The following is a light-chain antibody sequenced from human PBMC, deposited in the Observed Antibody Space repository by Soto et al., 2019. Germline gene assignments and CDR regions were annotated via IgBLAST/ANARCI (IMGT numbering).Light chain of an antibody. Sequence: DIVMTQSPDSLAVSLGERATIHCKSSQSLLYTSNNKNYLAGYQQKPGQPTKLLIYWASTRESGVPDRFSGSGSGTDFTLTISSLQAEDVAVFYCQQYYNTPYTFGQGTKLEIK. V-gene: IGKV4-1*01. CDR3: QQYYNTPYT. J-gene: IGKJ2*01. CDR2: WAS. CDR1: QSLLYTSNNKNY.